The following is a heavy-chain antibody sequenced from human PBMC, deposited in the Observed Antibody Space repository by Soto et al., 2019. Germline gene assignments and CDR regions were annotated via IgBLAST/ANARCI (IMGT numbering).Heavy chain of an antibody. D-gene: IGHD3-3*01. CDR1: GFTFSSYS. CDR2: ISSSSSYI. V-gene: IGHV3-21*01. J-gene: IGHJ5*02. Sequence: GSLRLSCAASGFTFSSYSMNWVRQAPGKGLEWVSSISSSSSYIYYADSVKGRFTISRDNAKNSLYLQMNSLRAEDTAVYFCARDRSITIFGVVPVWFAPWGQGTLVTVSS. CDR3: ARDRSITIFGVVPVWFAP.